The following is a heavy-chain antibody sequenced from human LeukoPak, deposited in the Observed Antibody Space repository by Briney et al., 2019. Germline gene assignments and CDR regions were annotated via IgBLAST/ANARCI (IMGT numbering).Heavy chain of an antibody. CDR3: ARDPGYCSSTSCLNNGAFDI. J-gene: IGHJ3*02. D-gene: IGHD2-2*01. CDR2: IIPIFGTA. V-gene: IGHV1-69*13. Sequence: SVKVSCKASGGTFSSYAISWVRQAPGQGLEWMGGIIPIFGTANYAQKFQGRVTITADESTSTAYMELSSLRSEDTAVYYCARDPGYCSSTSCLNNGAFDIWGQGTMVTVSS. CDR1: GGTFSSYA.